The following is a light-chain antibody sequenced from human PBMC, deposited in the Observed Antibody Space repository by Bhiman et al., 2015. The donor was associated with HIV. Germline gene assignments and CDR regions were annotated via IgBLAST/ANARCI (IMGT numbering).Light chain of an antibody. CDR3: SSYGGTTNWGA. CDR1: TSNIGAGYD. V-gene: IGLV1-40*01. J-gene: IGLJ2*01. Sequence: QSMLTQPPSVSGAPGQRVTISCTGSTSNIGAGYDVHWYQQLPGTAPKLLIYRNSNRPSGVPDRFSGSKSGTSASLTVSGLQDEDEADYYCSSYGGTTNWGAFGGGTKLTVL. CDR2: RNS.